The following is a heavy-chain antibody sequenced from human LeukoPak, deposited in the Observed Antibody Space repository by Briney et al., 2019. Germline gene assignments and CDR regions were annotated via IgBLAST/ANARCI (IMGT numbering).Heavy chain of an antibody. D-gene: IGHD4/OR15-4a*01. CDR3: ARRAGAYSHPYDY. V-gene: IGHV3-23*01. Sequence: GGSLRLSCAASGFTFSSSAMSWVRQAPGKGLEWVSGISGGGGSTYYADSVKGRFTISRDNSKNTLYLQMNSLRAEDTAVYYCARRAGAYSHPYDYWGQGTLVTVSS. CDR2: ISGGGGST. CDR1: GFTFSSSA. J-gene: IGHJ4*02.